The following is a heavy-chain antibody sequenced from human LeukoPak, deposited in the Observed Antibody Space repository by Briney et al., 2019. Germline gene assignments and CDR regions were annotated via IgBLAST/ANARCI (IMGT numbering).Heavy chain of an antibody. Sequence: TSETLSLTCTVSGGSISSYYWSWIRQPPGKGLEWIGYIYYSGSTNYNPSLKSRVTISVDTSKNQFSLKLSSVTAADTAVYYRARHRIQLWRFDYWGQGTLVTVSS. CDR1: GGSISSYY. V-gene: IGHV4-59*08. CDR3: ARHRIQLWRFDY. CDR2: IYYSGST. J-gene: IGHJ4*02. D-gene: IGHD5-18*01.